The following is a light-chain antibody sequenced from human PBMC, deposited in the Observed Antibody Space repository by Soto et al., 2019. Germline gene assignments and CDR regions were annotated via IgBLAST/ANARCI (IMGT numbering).Light chain of an antibody. J-gene: IGKJ1*01. CDR2: AAS. Sequence: DVQVTQSPASLSASVGDRVNISCRTSRGIYNYLAWYQQKSGQIPKLLINAASSLQSGVPSRFSGSGSGTDFTLSISSLQPEDVAVYYCQQYGSSLRTFGQGTKVDI. CDR3: QQYGSSLRT. V-gene: IGKV1-27*01. CDR1: RGIYNY.